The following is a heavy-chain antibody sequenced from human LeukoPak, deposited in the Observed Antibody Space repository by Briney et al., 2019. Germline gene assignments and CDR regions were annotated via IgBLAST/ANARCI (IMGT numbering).Heavy chain of an antibody. CDR3: VRESRPGGAMGLYHNFDY. Sequence: GGSLRLSCAASGFNISDFWMTWVRQAPGKGLEWVANIKEDGTEKHLIDSVKGRFTISRDNTKNLLYLQKNSLRGDDTATYYCVRESRPGGAMGLYHNFDYWGQGTLVAVSS. CDR1: GFNISDFW. D-gene: IGHD3-16*01. CDR2: IKEDGTEK. J-gene: IGHJ4*02. V-gene: IGHV3-7*01.